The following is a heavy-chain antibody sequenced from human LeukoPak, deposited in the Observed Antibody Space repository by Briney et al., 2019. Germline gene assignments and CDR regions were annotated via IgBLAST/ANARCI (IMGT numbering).Heavy chain of an antibody. V-gene: IGHV4-30-4*07. CDR2: IYDSGST. CDR1: DDSISSGGYS. D-gene: IGHD3-16*02. J-gene: IGHJ4*02. Sequence: SETLSLTCAVSDDSISSGGYSWSWIRQPPGKGLEWIGYIYDSGSTYYNPSLKSRLTISIDISKNQFSLTLSSVTAADTALYYCARDRGFMLTFGGVVGKGAHYWGQGTLVTVSS. CDR3: ARDRGFMLTFGGVVGKGAHY.